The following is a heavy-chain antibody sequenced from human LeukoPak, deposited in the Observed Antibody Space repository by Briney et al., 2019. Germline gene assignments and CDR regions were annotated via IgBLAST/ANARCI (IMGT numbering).Heavy chain of an antibody. D-gene: IGHD6-13*01. V-gene: IGHV7-4-1*02. J-gene: IGHJ3*01. CDR2: INTNTGNP. CDR3: ARGTYSSSWPNKF. CDR1: GYTFTSFG. Sequence: ASVKVSCKASGYTFTSFGISWVRQAPGQGLEWMGWINTNTGNPTYAQGFTGRFVFSLDTSVSTAYLQISRLKAEDTAVYYCARGTYSSSWPNKFWGQGTMVTVSS.